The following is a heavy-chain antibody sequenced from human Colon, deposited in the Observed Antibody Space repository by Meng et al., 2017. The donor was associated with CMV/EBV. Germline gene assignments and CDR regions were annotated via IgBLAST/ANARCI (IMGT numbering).Heavy chain of an antibody. Sequence: GESLKISCAASGFTFSDYYMSWVRQAPGKGLEWVSYISSSGSTIYYADSVKGRFTISRDNAKNSLYLQMNSLRAEDTAVYYCARGFYGRQYFDYWGQGTLVTVSS. D-gene: IGHD2/OR15-2a*01. CDR1: GFTFSDYY. V-gene: IGHV3-11*01. CDR3: ARGFYGRQYFDY. J-gene: IGHJ4*02. CDR2: ISSSGSTI.